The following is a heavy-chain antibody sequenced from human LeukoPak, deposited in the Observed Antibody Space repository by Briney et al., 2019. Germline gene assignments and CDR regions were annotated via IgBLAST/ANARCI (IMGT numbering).Heavy chain of an antibody. D-gene: IGHD1-14*01. J-gene: IGHJ4*02. CDR1: GYTFTSYG. V-gene: IGHV1-18*01. CDR2: IGAYNGNT. CDR3: ASTYRGPYYFDY. Sequence: ASVKVSCKASGYTFTSYGTSWVRQAPGQGLEWMGWIGAYNGNTNYAQKLQGRVTMTTDTSTSTAYMELRSLRSDDTAVYYCASTYRGPYYFDYWGQGTLVTVSS.